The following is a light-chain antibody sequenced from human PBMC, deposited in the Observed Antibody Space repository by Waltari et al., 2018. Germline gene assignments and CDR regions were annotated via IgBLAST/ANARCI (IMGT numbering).Light chain of an antibody. CDR1: PSVSRA. CDR2: GAS. Sequence: ETVLTQSPGTLSLSPGERATISCRASPSVSRALAWYQQKPSQAPRPLIYGASSRATGIPDRFTGSGSGTDFSLTISSLESEDFAVYYCQHYVRLPVTFGQGTNVEIK. V-gene: IGKV3-20*01. J-gene: IGKJ1*01. CDR3: QHYVRLPVT.